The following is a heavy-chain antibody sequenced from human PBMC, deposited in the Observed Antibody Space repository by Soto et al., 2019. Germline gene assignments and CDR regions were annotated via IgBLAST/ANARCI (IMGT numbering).Heavy chain of an antibody. V-gene: IGHV3-66*01. CDR1: GFTVSSNY. CDR3: ARALYDSSGYYYWFDP. J-gene: IGHJ5*02. CDR2: IYSGGST. Sequence: GGSLRLSCAASGFTVSSNYMSWVRQAPGKGLEWVSVIYSGGSTYYADSVKGRFTISRHNSKNTLYLQMNSLRAEDTAVYCCARALYDSSGYYYWFDPWGQGTLVTVSS. D-gene: IGHD3-22*01.